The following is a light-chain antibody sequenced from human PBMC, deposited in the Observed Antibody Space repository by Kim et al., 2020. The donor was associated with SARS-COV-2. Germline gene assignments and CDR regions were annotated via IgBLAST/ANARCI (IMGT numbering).Light chain of an antibody. J-gene: IGKJ1*01. Sequence: ATDGDRVTIACRASQSISTYLHGYQQKPGKAPDLLIYAASSLQSGVPSRFSGSGSGTDFTLTISSLQPEDFTTYYCQQSYSTPRTFGQGTKVDI. V-gene: IGKV1-39*01. CDR3: QQSYSTPRT. CDR1: QSISTY. CDR2: AAS.